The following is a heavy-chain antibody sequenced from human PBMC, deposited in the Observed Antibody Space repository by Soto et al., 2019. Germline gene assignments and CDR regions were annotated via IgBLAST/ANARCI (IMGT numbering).Heavy chain of an antibody. CDR1: GGPLSRCY. CDR3: ARELEGYYYDSSGYSGYFDH. J-gene: IGHJ4*02. V-gene: IGHV4-34*01. Sequence: SENLRDTYAVYGGPLSRCYWRWIRQPLGKGLEWIGEINHSGSTNYNPSLKSRVTISVDTSKNQFSLKLSSVTAADTAVYYCARELEGYYYDSSGYSGYFDHWGQGTLVIVS. D-gene: IGHD3-22*01. CDR2: INHSGST.